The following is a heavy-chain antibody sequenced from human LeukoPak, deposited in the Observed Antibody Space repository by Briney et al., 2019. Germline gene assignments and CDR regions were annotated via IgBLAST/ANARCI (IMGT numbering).Heavy chain of an antibody. V-gene: IGHV4-59*01. Sequence: SETLSLTCTVSGGSISSYYWSWIRQPPGKGLEWIWYIYYSGSTNYNPSLKSRVTISVDTSKNQFSLKLSSVTAADTAVYYCARRDSSGYYYQDAFDIWGQGTMVTVSS. CDR2: IYYSGST. D-gene: IGHD3-22*01. CDR1: GGSISSYY. J-gene: IGHJ3*02. CDR3: ARRDSSGYYYQDAFDI.